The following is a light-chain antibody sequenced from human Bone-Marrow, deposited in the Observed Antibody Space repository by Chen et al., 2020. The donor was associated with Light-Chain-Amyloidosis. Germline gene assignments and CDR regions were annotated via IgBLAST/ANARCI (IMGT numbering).Light chain of an antibody. CDR1: QSVSSY. J-gene: IGKJ5*01. Sequence: EIVLTQSPATLSLSPGERATLSCRASQSVSSYLAWYQQKPGQAPRLLIYDASNRATGSPARFRGSGCGTDFTPTISRLEHEESAVYYGQRRSNWPITFCHGTRLEIK. CDR2: DAS. CDR3: QRRSNWPIT. V-gene: IGKV3-11*01.